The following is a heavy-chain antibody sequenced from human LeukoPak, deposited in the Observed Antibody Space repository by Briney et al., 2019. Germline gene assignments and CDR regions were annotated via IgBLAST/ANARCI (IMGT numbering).Heavy chain of an antibody. V-gene: IGHV3-23*01. D-gene: IGHD6-19*01. CDR3: AKDGPMGLGVAGPLFDY. CDR2: ISGSGSNT. CDR1: GFTFRNYA. Sequence: GGSLRVSCVVSGFTFRNYAMNWVRQAPGRGLEWVSTISGSGSNTYYADSVKGRFTISRDNSKNTLYLQMNSLRAEDTAVYYCAKDGPMGLGVAGPLFDYWGQGTLVTVSS. J-gene: IGHJ4*02.